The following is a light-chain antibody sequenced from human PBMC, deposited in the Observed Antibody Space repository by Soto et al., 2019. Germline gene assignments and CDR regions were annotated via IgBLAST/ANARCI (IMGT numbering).Light chain of an antibody. Sequence: EIVLTQSPGTLSLSPGERATLSCRASQSVSSSYLAWYQQKPGQAPRLLIYGASSRATGIPDRFSGSGSGTDFTFTISRLEPEDFAVYYCQQFNNWPRTFGQGTKVDI. CDR2: GAS. CDR3: QQFNNWPRT. V-gene: IGKV3-20*01. CDR1: QSVSSSY. J-gene: IGKJ1*01.